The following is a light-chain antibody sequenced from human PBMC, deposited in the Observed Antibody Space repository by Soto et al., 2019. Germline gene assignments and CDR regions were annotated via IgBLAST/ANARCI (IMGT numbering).Light chain of an antibody. CDR1: QSVSSN. CDR2: GAS. J-gene: IGKJ1*01. Sequence: EIVMTQSPATLSVSPGEGVTLSCRASQSVSSNLAWYQQRPGQAPRLLIYGASTRATGIPARFSGSGSGTDFTLTISSLEPEDFAVYFCQQRSNWPPWTFGQGTKVDI. CDR3: QQRSNWPPWT. V-gene: IGKV3-15*01.